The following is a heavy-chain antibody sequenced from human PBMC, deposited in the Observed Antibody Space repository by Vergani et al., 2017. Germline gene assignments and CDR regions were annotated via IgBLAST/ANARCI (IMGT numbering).Heavy chain of an antibody. J-gene: IGHJ4*02. V-gene: IGHV1-45*02. Sequence: QIQLVQSGAEVKKTGSSVKVSCKASGYTFTYRSLHWVRQAPGQALEWMGWITPFNTNTTYAPKFGNRVTISRDRSVTTAYLELSRLSSEDTAMYYCAASRPSGHFDYWGQGTLVTVSS. CDR2: ITPFNTNT. CDR1: GYTFTYRS. CDR3: AASRPSGHFDY. D-gene: IGHD3-10*01.